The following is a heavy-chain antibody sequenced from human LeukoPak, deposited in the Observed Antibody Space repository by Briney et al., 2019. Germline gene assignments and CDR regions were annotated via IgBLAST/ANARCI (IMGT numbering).Heavy chain of an antibody. Sequence: WGTLRLSCAASGFTFSSYAWDRVRQAPGKGRVGGAGISYGGSNNYYADSGRGRFTISRDTSKDTLYLQMISSRAEATAVYCCAREGLLWFGEFFLWGHETLVTVSS. CDR1: GFTFSSYA. CDR3: AREGLLWFGEFFL. D-gene: IGHD3-10*01. J-gene: IGHJ4*01. V-gene: IGHV3-30-3*01. CDR2: ISYGGSNN.